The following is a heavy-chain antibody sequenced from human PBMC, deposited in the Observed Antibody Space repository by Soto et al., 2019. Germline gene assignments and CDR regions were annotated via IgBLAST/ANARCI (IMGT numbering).Heavy chain of an antibody. Sequence: GGSLRLSCAASGFTFSSYSMNWVRQAPGKGLEWVSSISSSSSYIYYADSVKGRFTISRDNAKNSLYLQMNGLRAEDTAVYYCARESGYSYGFLDYWGQGTLVTVSS. V-gene: IGHV3-21*01. J-gene: IGHJ4*02. CDR3: ARESGYSYGFLDY. CDR2: ISSSSSYI. CDR1: GFTFSSYS. D-gene: IGHD5-18*01.